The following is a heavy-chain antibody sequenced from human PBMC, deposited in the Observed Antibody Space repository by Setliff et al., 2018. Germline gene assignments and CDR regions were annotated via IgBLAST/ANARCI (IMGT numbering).Heavy chain of an antibody. CDR2: ISPYTGKT. V-gene: IGHV1-18*01. Sequence: ASVKVSCKASGYTFIDYGVSWVRQAPGQGLEWVGWISPYTGKTYLAPKFQDRVTLTADTSTTTAYLQLTNLRSDDTAIYFCSRLVRFCTRTSCQRLSGDEYWGQGAMVTVSS. J-gene: IGHJ4*02. CDR3: SRLVRFCTRTSCQRLSGDEY. CDR1: GYTFIDYG. D-gene: IGHD2-2*01.